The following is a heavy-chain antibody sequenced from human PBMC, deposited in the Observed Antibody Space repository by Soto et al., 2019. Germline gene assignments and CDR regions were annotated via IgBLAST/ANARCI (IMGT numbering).Heavy chain of an antibody. J-gene: IGHJ4*02. CDR3: ARGKGGGGFPFGY. CDR1: GFTFSSYG. Sequence: QVQLVESGGGVVQPGRSLRLSCAASGFTFSSYGMHWVRQAPGKGLEWVAAILYDGSSKYYADSVKGRFTISRDNSKNTVYLQMESLRAEDRAVYYCARGKGGGGFPFGYWGQGPLVTVSS. D-gene: IGHD3-16*01. CDR2: ILYDGSSK. V-gene: IGHV3-30-3*01.